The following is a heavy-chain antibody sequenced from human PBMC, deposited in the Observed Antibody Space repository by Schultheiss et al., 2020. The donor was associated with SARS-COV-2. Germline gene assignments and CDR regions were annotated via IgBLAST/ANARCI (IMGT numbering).Heavy chain of an antibody. CDR1: GFTFSSYA. J-gene: IGHJ4*02. Sequence: GGSLRLSCAASGFTFSSYAMSWVRQAPGKGLEWVSAISGSGGSTYYADSVKGRFTISRDNAKNSLYLQMNSLRAEDTAVYYCARVPTGIAAAGSPDYWGQGTLVTVSS. CDR3: ARVPTGIAAAGSPDY. V-gene: IGHV3-23*01. D-gene: IGHD6-13*01. CDR2: ISGSGGST.